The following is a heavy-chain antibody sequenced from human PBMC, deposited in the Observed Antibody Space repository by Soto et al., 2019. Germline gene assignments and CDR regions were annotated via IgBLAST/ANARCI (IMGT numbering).Heavy chain of an antibody. V-gene: IGHV3-30-3*01. J-gene: IGHJ4*02. CDR3: ATLAAATFDY. Sequence: GGSLRLSCAASGFTFGSYAMHWVRQAPGKGLEWVAVISYDGSNKYYADSVKGRFTISRDNSKNTLYLQMNSLRAEDTAVYYCATLAAATFDYWGQGTLVTVSS. D-gene: IGHD2-2*01. CDR1: GFTFGSYA. CDR2: ISYDGSNK.